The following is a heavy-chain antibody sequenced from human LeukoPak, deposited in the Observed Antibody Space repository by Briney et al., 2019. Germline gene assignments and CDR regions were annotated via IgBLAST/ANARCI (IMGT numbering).Heavy chain of an antibody. V-gene: IGHV5-51*01. J-gene: IGHJ6*02. CDR3: ARLLFSGQYYYYYGMDV. Sequence: GESLKISCKGSGYSFTSYWIGWVRQMPGKGLVLMGIIYPGDSDTRYSPSFQGQVTISADKSISTAYLQWSSLKASDTAMYYCARLLFSGQYYYYYGMDVWGQGTTVTVSS. CDR1: GYSFTSYW. CDR2: IYPGDSDT. D-gene: IGHD1-26*01.